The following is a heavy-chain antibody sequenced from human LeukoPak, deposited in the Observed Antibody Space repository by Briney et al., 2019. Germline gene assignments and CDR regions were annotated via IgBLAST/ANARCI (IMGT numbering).Heavy chain of an antibody. CDR3: ARPHSYYYYGMDV. D-gene: IGHD6-6*01. Sequence: GESLKISCKGSGYSFTSYWIGWVRQMPGKGLEWMGIIYPGDSDTRYSPSLQGQVTISADRSISTAYLQWSSLKASDTAMYYCARPHSYYYYGMDVWGQGTTVTVSS. J-gene: IGHJ6*02. V-gene: IGHV5-51*01. CDR2: IYPGDSDT. CDR1: GYSFTSYW.